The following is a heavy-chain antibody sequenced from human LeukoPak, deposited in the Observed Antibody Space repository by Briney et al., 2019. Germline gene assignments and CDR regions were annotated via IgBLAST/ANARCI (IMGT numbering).Heavy chain of an antibody. J-gene: IGHJ4*02. Sequence: GGSLRLSCAASGFSFSNYGMNWVRQAPGKGLEWVSGITGNGATTYYADSVKGRFTISRDNSRNTVYLQMNSLRAEDTAVYYCAKAPVTTCRGAYCYPFDYWGQGTLVTVSS. CDR1: GFSFSNYG. V-gene: IGHV3-23*01. CDR3: AKAPVTTCRGAYCYPFDY. CDR2: ITGNGATT. D-gene: IGHD2-15*01.